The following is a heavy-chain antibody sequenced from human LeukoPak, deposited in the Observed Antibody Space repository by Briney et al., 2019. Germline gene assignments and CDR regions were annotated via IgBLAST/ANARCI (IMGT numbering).Heavy chain of an antibody. CDR1: GGSFSGYY. D-gene: IGHD4-17*01. J-gene: IGHJ4*02. CDR3: ARASTADYGDYRYYFDY. V-gene: IGHV4-34*01. CDR2: INHSGGT. Sequence: TSETLSLTCAVYGGSFSGYYWSWIRQPPGKGLEWIGEINHSGGTNYNPSLKSRVTISVDTSKNQFSLKLSSVTAADTAVYYCARASTADYGDYRYYFDYWGQGTLVTVSS.